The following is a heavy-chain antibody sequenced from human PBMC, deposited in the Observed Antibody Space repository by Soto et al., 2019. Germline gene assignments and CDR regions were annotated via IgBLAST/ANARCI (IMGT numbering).Heavy chain of an antibody. V-gene: IGHV3-23*01. CDR3: ATEHTSCSAYYFDY. J-gene: IGHJ4*02. CDR2: ISGSGGST. CDR1: GCTFSSYA. Sequence: PGGSRRLSCAASGCTFSSYAMSWVRQAPGKGLEWVSAISGSGGSTYYAASVKGRFTISRDNSKNTLYLQMNSLRAEDTAVYYCATEHTSCSAYYFDYWGQGTLVTVSS. D-gene: IGHD3-16*01.